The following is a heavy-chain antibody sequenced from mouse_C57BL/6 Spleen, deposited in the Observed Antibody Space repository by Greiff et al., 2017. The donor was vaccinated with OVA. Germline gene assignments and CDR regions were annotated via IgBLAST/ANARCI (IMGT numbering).Heavy chain of an antibody. Sequence: QVQLQQPGAELVKPGASVKLSCKASGYTFTSYWMQWVKQRPGQGLEWIGEIDPSDSYTNYNQKFKGKATLIVDTSSSTAYMQLSSLTSEDSAVYYCARRTGTGYFDYWGQGTTLTVSS. CDR3: ARRTGTGYFDY. CDR2: IDPSDSYT. D-gene: IGHD4-1*01. CDR1: GYTFTSYW. J-gene: IGHJ2*01. V-gene: IGHV1-50*01.